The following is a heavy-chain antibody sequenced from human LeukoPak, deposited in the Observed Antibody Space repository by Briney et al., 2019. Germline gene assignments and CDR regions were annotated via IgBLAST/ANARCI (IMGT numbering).Heavy chain of an antibody. CDR2: ISLTGLT. Sequence: SETLSLTCSVSGVSISTNIYYWGWVRQPPGQGLEWIGEISLTGLTHYNPSLESRVTVSLDKSKNQLSLNLTSVTAADTAVYYCSRENGAFSPFGYWGQGTLVTVLS. D-gene: IGHD2-8*01. V-gene: IGHV4-39*07. CDR3: SRENGAFSPFGY. J-gene: IGHJ4*02. CDR1: GVSISTNIYY.